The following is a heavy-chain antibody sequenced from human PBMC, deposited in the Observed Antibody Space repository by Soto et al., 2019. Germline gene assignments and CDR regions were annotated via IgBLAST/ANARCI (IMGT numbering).Heavy chain of an antibody. Sequence: QFQLVQSGAEVKKPGSSVKVSCKASGGTFSSDSFSWVRQAPGQGLEWMGGIIPMFDTPIYAQKFQDRVAITANESTSTAYMQLSSLRSGDTAVYYCARSGGLDRDFNYWGPGSLVTVSS. CDR1: GGTFSSDS. CDR3: ARSGGLDRDFNY. J-gene: IGHJ4*02. V-gene: IGHV1-69*12. CDR2: IIPMFDTP. D-gene: IGHD2-15*01.